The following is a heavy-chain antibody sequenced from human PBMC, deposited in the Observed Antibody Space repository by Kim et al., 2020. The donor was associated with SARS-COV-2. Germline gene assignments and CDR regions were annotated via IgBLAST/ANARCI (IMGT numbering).Heavy chain of an antibody. CDR1: GFTFSSYG. CDR2: ISYDGSNK. Sequence: GGSLRLSCAASGFTFSSYGMHWVRQAPGKGLEWVAVISYDGSNKYYADSVKGRFTISRDNSKNTLYLQMNSLRAEDTAVYYCAKDTHLDYWGQGTLVTVSS. V-gene: IGHV3-30*18. CDR3: AKDTHLDY. J-gene: IGHJ4*02. D-gene: IGHD2-15*01.